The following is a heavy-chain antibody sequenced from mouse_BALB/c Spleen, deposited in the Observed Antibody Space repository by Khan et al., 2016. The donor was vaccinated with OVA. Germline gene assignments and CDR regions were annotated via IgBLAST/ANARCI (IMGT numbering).Heavy chain of an antibody. Sequence: VQLKQSGPELVKPAASVKISCKTSGYTFPEYTVHWVKQSLGKSLDWIGVINPKNGGTAYNQKFKGKATLAVDKSSSTAYMEFRNLTSEDSAVYYCARDAGRYWGQGTSVTVAS. CDR2: INPKNGGT. D-gene: IGHD3-3*01. J-gene: IGHJ4*01. CDR3: ARDAGRY. V-gene: IGHV1-18*01. CDR1: GYTFPEYT.